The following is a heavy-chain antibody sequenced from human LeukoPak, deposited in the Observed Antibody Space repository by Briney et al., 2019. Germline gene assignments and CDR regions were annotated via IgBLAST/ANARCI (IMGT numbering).Heavy chain of an antibody. Sequence: GGSLRLSCAASGFTFSDYYMSWIRQAPGKGLEWVSYISGSGSAMSYADSVKGRFTISRDNAKNSLFLQMNSLRAEDTAVYYCARDLPGDLNDYGDYEAVDAFDIWGQGTMVTVSS. CDR1: GFTFSDYY. J-gene: IGHJ3*02. D-gene: IGHD4-17*01. V-gene: IGHV3-11*01. CDR3: ARDLPGDLNDYGDYEAVDAFDI. CDR2: ISGSGSAM.